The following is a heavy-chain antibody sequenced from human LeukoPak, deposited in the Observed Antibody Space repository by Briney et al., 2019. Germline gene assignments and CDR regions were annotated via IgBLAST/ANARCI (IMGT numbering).Heavy chain of an antibody. J-gene: IGHJ5*02. CDR1: GVIFSTYS. CDR3: ARATELYYYDSSGTLPGWFDP. CDR2: ISSSTAYT. V-gene: IGHV3-21*06. D-gene: IGHD3-22*01. Sequence: GGSLRLSCGASGVIFSTYSMTWVRQAPGKGLEWVASISSSTAYTSYADSVKGRFTISRDNAKNSLFLQMNSLRAEDTAVYYCARATELYYYDSSGTLPGWFDPWGQGTPVTVSS.